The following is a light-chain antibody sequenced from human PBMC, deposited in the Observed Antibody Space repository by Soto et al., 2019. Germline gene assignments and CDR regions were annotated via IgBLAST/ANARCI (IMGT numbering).Light chain of an antibody. Sequence: QSVLTQPASVSGAPWQSITISFTGTSSDVGGYNYVSWYQQHPVKAPKLMIYDVTNRPSGVSDRFSGSKSGNTASLTISGLQAEDEADYYCSSYTSSSTPYVFGTGTKVTVL. V-gene: IGLV2-14*01. CDR1: SSDVGGYNY. CDR2: DVT. J-gene: IGLJ1*01. CDR3: SSYTSSSTPYV.